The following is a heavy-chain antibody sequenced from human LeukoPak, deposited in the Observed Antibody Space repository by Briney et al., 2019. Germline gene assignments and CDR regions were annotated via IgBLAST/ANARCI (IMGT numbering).Heavy chain of an antibody. CDR3: VRYCSSTTCYTRAVDY. CDR2: IYHSGSA. D-gene: IGHD2-2*02. CDR1: GYSITSGCN. V-gene: IGHV4-38-2*02. J-gene: IGHJ4*02. Sequence: PSETLSLTCTVSGYSITSGCNWAWIRQPPGKVLEWIGSIYHSGSAYYNPSLKSQVTISVDTSKNQFSLKLSSVTAADTAVYYCVRYCSSTTCYTRAVDYWGQGTLVAVSS.